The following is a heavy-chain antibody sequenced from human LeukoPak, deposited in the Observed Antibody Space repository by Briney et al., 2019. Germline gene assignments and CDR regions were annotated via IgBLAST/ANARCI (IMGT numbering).Heavy chain of an antibody. CDR3: ARDWFDGDYERFDY. CDR2: INQDGSQK. V-gene: IGHV3-7*03. Sequence: GGSLRLSCAVCGFTFSSYWRSWLRQAPGKGLDWVANINQDGSQKFSVDSVKGRFTISRDNAKNSLPLQMNSLRGEDTAVYYCARDWFDGDYERFDYWGQGTLVTVSS. CDR1: GFTFSSYW. D-gene: IGHD4-17*01. J-gene: IGHJ4*02.